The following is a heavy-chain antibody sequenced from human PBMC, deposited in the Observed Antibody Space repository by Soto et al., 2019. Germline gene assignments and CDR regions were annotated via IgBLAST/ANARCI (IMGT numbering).Heavy chain of an antibody. V-gene: IGHV1-69*06. J-gene: IGHJ5*02. D-gene: IGHD3-10*02. CDR2: IIPIFGTA. CDR1: GGTFSSYA. Sequence: QVQLVQSGAEVKKPGSSVNVSCKASGGTFSSYAISWVRQAPGQGLEWMGGIIPIFGTANYAQKFQGRVTITADKSTSIAYMELSSLRSEDAAVYYCAGVRIFGELFKGGRCFDPGGQGNLVTVSS. CDR3: AGVRIFGELFKGGRCFDP.